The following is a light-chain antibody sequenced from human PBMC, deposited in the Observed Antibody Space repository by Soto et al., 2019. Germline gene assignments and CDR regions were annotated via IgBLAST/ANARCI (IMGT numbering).Light chain of an antibody. CDR3: QQSFSPHIA. J-gene: IGKJ5*01. CDR1: RSIGNN. CDR2: AAS. Sequence: EIQVTQSPTSLSASVGERITITCRASRSIGNNLNWYQQRPGKAPQLLIYAASSLQSGVPSRFSGSSSGTDLTLTINGLQPEDFATYYCQQSFSPHIAFGQGTRL. V-gene: IGKV1-39*01.